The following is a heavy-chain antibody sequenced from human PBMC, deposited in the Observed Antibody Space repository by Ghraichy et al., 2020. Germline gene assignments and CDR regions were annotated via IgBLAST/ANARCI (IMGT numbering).Heavy chain of an antibody. D-gene: IGHD2-2*01. Sequence: GESLNISCVASGFTFRSYDMHWVRQAPGKGLEWVAEIAFDGGKKDYGDSVQGRFTISRDDADNTVHLQINGLRVDDTATYYCAREGARNSGPWGWKVVGVPDTGSHHGLDVWGQGTTVSVSS. CDR2: IAFDGGKK. CDR3: AREGARNSGPWGWKVVGVPDTGSHHGLDV. J-gene: IGHJ6*02. CDR1: GFTFRSYD. V-gene: IGHV3-33*05.